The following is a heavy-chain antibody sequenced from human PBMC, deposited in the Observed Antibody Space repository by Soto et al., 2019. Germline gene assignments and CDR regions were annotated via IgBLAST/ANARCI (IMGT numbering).Heavy chain of an antibody. CDR3: AKISGSVRRQLRYFDWLLHFDY. D-gene: IGHD3-9*01. CDR2: ISGSGGST. CDR1: GFTFSSYA. V-gene: IGHV3-23*01. Sequence: GGSLRLSCAASGFTFSSYAMSWVRQAPGKGLEWVSAISGSGGSTYYADSVKGRFTISRDNSKNTLYLQMNSLRAEDTAVYYCAKISGSVRRQLRYFDWLLHFDYWGQGTLVTVSS. J-gene: IGHJ4*02.